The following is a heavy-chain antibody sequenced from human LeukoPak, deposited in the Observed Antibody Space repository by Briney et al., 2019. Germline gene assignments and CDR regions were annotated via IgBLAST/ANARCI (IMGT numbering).Heavy chain of an antibody. V-gene: IGHV3-30-3*01. CDR2: ISYDGSNK. CDR1: GFTFSSYA. J-gene: IGHJ4*02. Sequence: GRSLRLSCAASGFTFSSYAMHWVRQAPGKGLEWVAVISYDGSNKYYADSVKGRFTISRDNAKNSLYLQMNSLRAEDTAVYYCARDLEMTTVTKFDYWGQGTLVTVSS. CDR3: ARDLEMTTVTKFDY. D-gene: IGHD4-4*01.